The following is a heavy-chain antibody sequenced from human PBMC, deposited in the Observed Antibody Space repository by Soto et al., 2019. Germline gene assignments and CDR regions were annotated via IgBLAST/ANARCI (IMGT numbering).Heavy chain of an antibody. CDR1: GYTFTGYY. J-gene: IGHJ5*02. CDR3: ARGVGGTTGDNWFDP. V-gene: IGHV1-2*02. D-gene: IGHD1-26*01. Sequence: ASVKVSCKASGYTFTGYYMHWVRQAPGQGPEWMGWLNPNSGGTNYAQKFQGRVTMTRDTSISTAYMELSRLRSDDTAVYYCARGVGGTTGDNWFDPWGQGTLVTVSS. CDR2: LNPNSGGT.